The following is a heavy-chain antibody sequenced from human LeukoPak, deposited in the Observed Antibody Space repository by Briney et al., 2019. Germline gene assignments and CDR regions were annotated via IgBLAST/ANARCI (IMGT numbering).Heavy chain of an antibody. V-gene: IGHV3-9*01. CDR3: ARVLWFGESFDY. D-gene: IGHD3-10*01. J-gene: IGHJ4*02. CDR1: GFTFDDYA. CDR2: IGFNSGVV. Sequence: GRSLRLSCAASGFTFDDYAMHWVRQAPVKDLEWVSSIGFNSGVVDCADSVKGRFTISRDNAKNSLYLQMNSLRAEDTAVYYCARVLWFGESFDYWGQGTLVTVSS.